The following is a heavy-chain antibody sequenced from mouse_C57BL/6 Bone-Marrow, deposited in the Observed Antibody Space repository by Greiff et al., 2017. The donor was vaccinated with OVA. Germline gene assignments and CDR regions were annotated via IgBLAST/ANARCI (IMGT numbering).Heavy chain of an antibody. CDR2: IHPNSGST. V-gene: IGHV1-64*01. Sequence: QVQLKQPGAELVKPGASVKLSCKASGYTFTSYWMHWVKQRPGQGLEWIGMIHPNSGSTNYNEKFKSKATLTVDKSSSTAYMQLSSLTSEDSAVYYCARSRYYGSSPYFDVWGTGTTVTVSS. J-gene: IGHJ1*03. CDR1: GYTFTSYW. D-gene: IGHD1-1*01. CDR3: ARSRYYGSSPYFDV.